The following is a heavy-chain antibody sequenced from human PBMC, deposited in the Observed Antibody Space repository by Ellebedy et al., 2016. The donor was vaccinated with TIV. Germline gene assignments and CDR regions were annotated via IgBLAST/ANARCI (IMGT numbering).Heavy chain of an antibody. J-gene: IGHJ5*02. CDR2: ISYDGGNK. V-gene: IGHV3-30*07. CDR3: AKDSATSETYWGNWFDP. Sequence: GESLKISCAASGFTFSNYAMHWVRQAPGEGLEWVAVISYDGGNKYYADSVKGRFTISRDNSRNVMYLQMSSLRVEDTAIYYCAKDSATSETYWGNWFDPWGQGTLVTVSS. CDR1: GFTFSNYA. D-gene: IGHD7-27*01.